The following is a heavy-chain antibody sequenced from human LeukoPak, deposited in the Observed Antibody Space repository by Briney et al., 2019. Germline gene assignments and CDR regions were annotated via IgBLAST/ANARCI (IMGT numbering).Heavy chain of an antibody. V-gene: IGHV3-53*01. CDR2: IYSGGST. D-gene: IGHD3-10*01. J-gene: IGHJ4*02. Sequence: GGSLRLSCAASGLTVSSNCMSWVRQAPGKGLEWVSLIYSGGSTYYTDSVKGRFTISRDNSKNTLYLQMNSLRAEDTAVYYCAKDGYYYGSGSYYTNWGQGTLVTVSS. CDR1: GLTVSSNC. CDR3: AKDGYYYGSGSYYTN.